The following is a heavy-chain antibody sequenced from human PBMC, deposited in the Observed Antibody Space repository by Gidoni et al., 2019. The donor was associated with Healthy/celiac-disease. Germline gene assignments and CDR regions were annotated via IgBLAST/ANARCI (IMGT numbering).Heavy chain of an antibody. D-gene: IGHD3-10*01. J-gene: IGHJ4*02. CDR2: INWNGGST. CDR3: ARADIYYGSGSYYKGYDY. CDR1: GFTFDDYG. V-gene: IGHV3-20*04. Sequence: EVQLVESGGGVVRPGGSLRLSCAASGFTFDDYGMSWVRQAPGKGLEWVSGINWNGGSTGYADSVKGRFTISRDNAKNSLYLQMNSLRAEDTALYYCARADIYYGSGSYYKGYDYWGQGTLVTVSS.